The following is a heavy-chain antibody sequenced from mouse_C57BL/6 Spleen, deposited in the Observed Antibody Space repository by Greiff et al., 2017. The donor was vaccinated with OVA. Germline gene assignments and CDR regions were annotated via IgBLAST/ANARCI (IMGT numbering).Heavy chain of an antibody. CDR2: IWSGGST. D-gene: IGHD2-4*01. J-gene: IGHJ3*01. CDR1: GFSLTSYG. CDR3: ARNYDYDGFAY. V-gene: IGHV2-2*01. Sequence: VKLVESGPGLVQPSQSLSITCTVSGFSLTSYGVHWVRQSPGKGLAWLGVIWSGGSTDYNAAFISRLSISKDNSKSQVFFKMNSLQADDTAIYYCARNYDYDGFAYWGQGTLVTVSA.